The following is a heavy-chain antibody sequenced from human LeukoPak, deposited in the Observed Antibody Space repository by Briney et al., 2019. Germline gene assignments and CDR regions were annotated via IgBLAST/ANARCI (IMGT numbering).Heavy chain of an antibody. D-gene: IGHD5-18*01. Sequence: SETLSLTCAVYGGSFSGYYWSWIRQPPGKGLEWIGEINHSGGTNYNPSLKSRVTISVDTSKNQFSLKLSSVTAADTAVYYCARPGGGYSNGFFDYWGQGTLVTVSS. CDR1: GGSFSGYY. V-gene: IGHV4-34*01. J-gene: IGHJ4*02. CDR3: ARPGGGYSNGFFDY. CDR2: INHSGGT.